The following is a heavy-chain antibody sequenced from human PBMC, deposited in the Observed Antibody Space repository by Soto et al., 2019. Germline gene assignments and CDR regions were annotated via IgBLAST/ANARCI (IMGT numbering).Heavy chain of an antibody. Sequence: PGGSLRLSCAASGGTCSSYAMSWVRQATGKGLEWVSAISGSGGSTYYADSVKGRFTISGDNSKNTLYLQMNSLRAEDTAVYYCAKAYYDFWSGYPDYWGQGTLVTVSS. D-gene: IGHD3-3*01. V-gene: IGHV3-23*01. CDR2: ISGSGGST. J-gene: IGHJ4*02. CDR1: GGTCSSYA. CDR3: AKAYYDFWSGYPDY.